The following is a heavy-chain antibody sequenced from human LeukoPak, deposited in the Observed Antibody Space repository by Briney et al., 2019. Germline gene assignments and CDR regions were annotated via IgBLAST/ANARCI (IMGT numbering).Heavy chain of an antibody. CDR1: GGSISSSSYY. V-gene: IGHV4-39*07. CDR3: ARGIIVGATWGENDNWFDP. D-gene: IGHD1-26*01. J-gene: IGHJ5*02. Sequence: SETLSLTCTVSGGSISSSSYYWGWIRQPPGKGLEWIGSIHYSGSTNYNPSLKSRVTISVDTSKNQFSLKLSSVTAADTAVYYCARGIIVGATWGENDNWFDPWGQGTLVTVSS. CDR2: IHYSGST.